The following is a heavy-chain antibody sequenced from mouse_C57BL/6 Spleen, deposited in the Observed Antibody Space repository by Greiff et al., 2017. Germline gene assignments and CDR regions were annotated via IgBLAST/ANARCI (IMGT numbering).Heavy chain of an antibody. CDR2: IDPSDSYT. V-gene: IGHV1-50*01. Sequence: QVQLLQPGAELVKPGASVKLSCKASGYTFTSYWMQWVKQRPGQGLEWIGEIDPSDSYTNNHQKFKGKATVTVDTSSSTAYMTLRSLTSEDSAVYYCARCAFLATGVANWYFDVWGTGTTVTVSS. CDR3: ARCAFLATGVANWYFDV. CDR1: GYTFTSYW. D-gene: IGHD1-1*01. J-gene: IGHJ1*03.